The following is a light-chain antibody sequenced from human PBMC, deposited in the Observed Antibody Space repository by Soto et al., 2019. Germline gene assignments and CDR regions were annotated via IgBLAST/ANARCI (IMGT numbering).Light chain of an antibody. V-gene: IGKV1-5*01. J-gene: IGKJ4*01. Sequence: DIKMTQSPSTLSASVGDRVSITCRASQSINIWVAWYQQKPGRAPKLLIYHASSLESGVPSRFSGSGSGTEFTLTISSLQPDDFATYYCQQYQSYSSFAGGTKVDIK. CDR3: QQYQSYSS. CDR2: HAS. CDR1: QSINIW.